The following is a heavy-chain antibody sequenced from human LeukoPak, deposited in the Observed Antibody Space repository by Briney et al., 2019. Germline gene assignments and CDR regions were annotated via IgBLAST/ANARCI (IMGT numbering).Heavy chain of an antibody. CDR1: GFTFSSYS. CDR2: ISSSSSYI. Sequence: GGSLRLSCAASGFTFSSYSMNWVRQAPGKGLEWVSSISSSSSYIYYADSVKGRFTISRDNAKNSLYLQMNSLRAEDTAVYYCASGLYYYDSSGYSHFDYWGQGTLVTVSS. D-gene: IGHD3-22*01. J-gene: IGHJ4*02. V-gene: IGHV3-21*01. CDR3: ASGLYYYDSSGYSHFDY.